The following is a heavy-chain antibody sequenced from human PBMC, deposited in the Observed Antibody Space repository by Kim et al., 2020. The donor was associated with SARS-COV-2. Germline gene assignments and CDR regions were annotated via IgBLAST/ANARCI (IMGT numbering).Heavy chain of an antibody. V-gene: IGHV4-39*01. J-gene: IGHJ6*03. Sequence: GGTYYNPSLKSRVTISVDTSKNQFSLKLSSVTAADTAVYYCARHIDYMDVWGKGTTVTVSS. CDR2: GGT. CDR3: ARHIDYMDV. D-gene: IGHD3-16*02.